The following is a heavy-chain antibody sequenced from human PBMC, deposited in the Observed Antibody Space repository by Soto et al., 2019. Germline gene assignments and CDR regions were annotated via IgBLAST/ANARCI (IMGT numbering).Heavy chain of an antibody. Sequence: QVQLVQSGAEVKKPGSSVKVSCKASGGTFSSYAISWVRQAPGQGLEWMGGIIPIFGTANYAQKFQGRVTRTAEDTTSTAALELRSLRSEDTAVYYCGRGANSSAIRVFDPWGQGTLVTVSS. D-gene: IGHD6-25*01. CDR3: GRGANSSAIRVFDP. CDR2: IIPIFGTA. J-gene: IGHJ5*02. CDR1: GGTFSSYA. V-gene: IGHV1-69*01.